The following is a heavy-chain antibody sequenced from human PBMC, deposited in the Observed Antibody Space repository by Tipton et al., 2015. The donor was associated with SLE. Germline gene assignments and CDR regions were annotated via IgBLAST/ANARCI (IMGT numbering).Heavy chain of an antibody. D-gene: IGHD1-20*01. CDR2: IYHSGSR. J-gene: IGHJ4*02. CDR3: ARYNWNEGYFDY. V-gene: IGHV4-38-2*02. Sequence: GLVKPSETLFLSCSVSGYSTSSGYYWGWIRQPPGKGLEWIGSIYHSGSRYYNPSLKSRVTISVDTSKNQFSLRLSFVTAADAATYYCARYNWNEGYFDYWGQGTLVSVS. CDR1: GYSTSSGYY.